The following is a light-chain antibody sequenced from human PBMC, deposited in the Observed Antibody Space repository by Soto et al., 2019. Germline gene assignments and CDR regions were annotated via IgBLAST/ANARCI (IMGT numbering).Light chain of an antibody. Sequence: DIVMTQSPDSLAVSLCERSTINCKSSQSVLYSSNNKNYLAWYQQKPGQPPTLLIYWASTRESGVPDRFSGSGSGTDFTLTISSLQAEDVAVYYCQQYYSTPTWTFGQGTKVEIK. J-gene: IGKJ1*01. CDR1: QSVLYSSNNKNY. CDR3: QQYYSTPTWT. V-gene: IGKV4-1*01. CDR2: WAS.